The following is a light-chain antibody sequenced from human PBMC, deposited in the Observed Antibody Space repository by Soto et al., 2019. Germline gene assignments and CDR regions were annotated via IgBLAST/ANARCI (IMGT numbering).Light chain of an antibody. CDR1: SSDVGGYNY. CDR3: RSDPSGRNLV. V-gene: IGLV2-14*01. Sequence: QSALTQPASVSGSPGQSITISCTGTSSDVGGYNYVSWYQQHPGEAPKLMIYDVSNRPSGVSSRFSRSKSGNTASLTISGLQAEDETDSCCRSDPSGRNLVFGTGTKLSVL. J-gene: IGLJ1*01. CDR2: DVS.